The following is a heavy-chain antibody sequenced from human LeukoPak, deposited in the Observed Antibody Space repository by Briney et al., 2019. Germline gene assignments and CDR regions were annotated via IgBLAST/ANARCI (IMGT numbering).Heavy chain of an antibody. Sequence: GASVKVSGKASGGTFSSYAISWVRQAPGQGLEWRGGIIPIFGTANYAQKFQGRGTITADESTSTAYMEQSSLRSEDTAVYYCASPVIVGATTLTSGAAFDIWGQGTMVTVSS. CDR3: ASPVIVGATTLTSGAAFDI. J-gene: IGHJ3*02. D-gene: IGHD1-26*01. CDR1: GGTFSSYA. CDR2: IIPIFGTA. V-gene: IGHV1-69*13.